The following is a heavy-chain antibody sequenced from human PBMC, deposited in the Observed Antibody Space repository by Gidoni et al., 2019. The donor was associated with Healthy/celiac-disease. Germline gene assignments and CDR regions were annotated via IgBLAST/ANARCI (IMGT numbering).Heavy chain of an antibody. Sequence: QVQLVESGGGVVQPGRSLRLSCAASGCTFSSYGMHWVRQAPGKGLEWLAVIWYDGSNKYYADSVKGRVTISRNNSKNTLYLQMNSLRAEDTAVYYCARDFGSYYYYGMDVWGQGTTVTVSS. D-gene: IGHD3-10*01. V-gene: IGHV3-33*01. J-gene: IGHJ6*02. CDR2: IWYDGSNK. CDR1: GCTFSSYG. CDR3: ARDFGSYYYYGMDV.